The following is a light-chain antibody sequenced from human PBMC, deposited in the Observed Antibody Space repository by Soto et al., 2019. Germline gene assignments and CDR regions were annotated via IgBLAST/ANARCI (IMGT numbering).Light chain of an antibody. CDR2: AAS. J-gene: IGKJ3*01. CDR1: QGISIY. V-gene: IGKV1-8*01. Sequence: AIRMTQSPSSFSASTGDRVTITCRASQGISIYLAWYQQKPEEAPKLLIYAASTLQSGVPSRFSGSGSGTDFTLTISCLQSEDFATYSCQQYYSYPLTFGPGTKVDIK. CDR3: QQYYSYPLT.